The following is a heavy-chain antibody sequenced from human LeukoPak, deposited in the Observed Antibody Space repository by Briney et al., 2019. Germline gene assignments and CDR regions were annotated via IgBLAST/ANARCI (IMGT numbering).Heavy chain of an antibody. D-gene: IGHD3-10*01. CDR2: IFPSGGEI. Sequence: GGSLRLSCAASGFTFSTFAMIWVRQPPGKGLEWVSSIFPSGGEIHYADSVKGRFTISRDNSKSTLSLQMNSLRAEDTAVYYCVRDEWFGEYAYWGQGTLVTVSS. V-gene: IGHV3-23*01. CDR3: VRDEWFGEYAY. CDR1: GFTFSTFA. J-gene: IGHJ4*02.